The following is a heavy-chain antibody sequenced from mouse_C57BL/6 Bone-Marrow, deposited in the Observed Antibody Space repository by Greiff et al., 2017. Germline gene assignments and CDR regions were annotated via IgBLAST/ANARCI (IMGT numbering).Heavy chain of an antibody. CDR1: GYTFTDYE. D-gene: IGHD1-1*02. CDR2: IDPETGGT. Sequence: QVQLKESGAELVRPGASVTLSCKASGYTFTDYEMHWVKQTPVLGLEWIGAIDPETGGTAYNQKFKGTAILTADKSSSTAYMELRSLTSEDSAFYYCTRCLYGGYSFDYWGRGTTLTVSS. J-gene: IGHJ2*01. CDR3: TRCLYGGYSFDY. V-gene: IGHV1-15*01.